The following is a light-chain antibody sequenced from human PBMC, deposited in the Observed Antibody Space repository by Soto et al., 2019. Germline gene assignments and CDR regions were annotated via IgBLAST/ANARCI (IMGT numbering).Light chain of an antibody. CDR1: QSVSSY. CDR2: DAS. J-gene: IGKJ4*01. Sequence: EIVLTQSPATLSLSPGERATLSCRASQSVSSYLAWYQQKPGQAPRLLIYDASNRATGIPARFSGSGSGTEFTLTISSLQSEDFALYYCQQYNNWPLTFGGGTKVEI. CDR3: QQYNNWPLT. V-gene: IGKV3-11*01.